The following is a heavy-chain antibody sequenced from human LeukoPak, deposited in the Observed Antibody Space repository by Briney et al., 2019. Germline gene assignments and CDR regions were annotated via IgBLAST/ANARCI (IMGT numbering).Heavy chain of an antibody. Sequence: SETLSLTCAVYGGSFSGYYWSWIRQPPGKGLEWIREINHSGSTNYNPSLKSRVTISVDTSKNQFSLKLSSVTAADTAVYYCARATPPIAARQAYFDYWGQGTLVTVSS. CDR3: ARATPPIAARQAYFDY. CDR2: INHSGST. J-gene: IGHJ4*02. CDR1: GGSFSGYY. V-gene: IGHV4-34*01. D-gene: IGHD6-6*01.